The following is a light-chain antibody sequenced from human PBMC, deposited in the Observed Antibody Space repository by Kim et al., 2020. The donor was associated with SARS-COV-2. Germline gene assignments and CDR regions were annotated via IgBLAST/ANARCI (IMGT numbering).Light chain of an antibody. CDR2: KDS. J-gene: IGLJ3*02. Sequence: VSPGQTARITCSGDALPKQYAYWYQQKPGQAPVLVIYKDSERPSGIPERFSGSSSGTTVTLTISGVQAEDEADYYCQSADSSGWVFGGGTQLTVL. CDR1: ALPKQY. V-gene: IGLV3-25*03. CDR3: QSADSSGWV.